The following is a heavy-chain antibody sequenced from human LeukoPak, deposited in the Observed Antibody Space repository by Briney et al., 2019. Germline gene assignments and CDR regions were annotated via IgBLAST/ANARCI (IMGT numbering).Heavy chain of an antibody. CDR2: ISSSSSYI. V-gene: IGHV3-21*01. Sequence: GGSLRLSCAASGFTFSSYSMNWVRQAPGKGLEWVSSISSSSSYIYYADSVKGRFTISRDNAKNSLYLQMNSLRAEDTAVYYCARDGSRGNLVTAPDYWGQGTLVTVSS. D-gene: IGHD2-21*02. CDR3: ARDGSRGNLVTAPDY. CDR1: GFTFSSYS. J-gene: IGHJ4*02.